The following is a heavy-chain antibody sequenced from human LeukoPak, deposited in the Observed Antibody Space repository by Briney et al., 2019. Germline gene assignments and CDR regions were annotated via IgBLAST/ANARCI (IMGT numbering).Heavy chain of an antibody. J-gene: IGHJ4*02. D-gene: IGHD1-26*01. CDR1: GCSISSGSYY. V-gene: IGHV4-61*02. Sequence: PSETLSLTCTVSGCSISSGSYYWSWIRQPAGKGLEGIGRIYTSESINYNPSLKSRVTISVATSKDQFSLKLSSVTAPDPAVYYCARNSGSYAGIDYWGQGTLVTVSS. CDR3: ARNSGSYAGIDY. CDR2: IYTSESI.